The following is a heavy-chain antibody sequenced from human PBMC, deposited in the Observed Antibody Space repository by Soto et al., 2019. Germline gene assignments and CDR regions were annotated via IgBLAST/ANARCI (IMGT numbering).Heavy chain of an antibody. Sequence: AASVKVSCKASGYTFTSYGISWVRQSPGQGLEWMGWISAYNGNTNYAQKLQGRVTMTTDTSTSTAYMELRSLRSDDTAVYYCARILVGYCISTSCYGPYYYYYGMDVWGQGTTVTVS. V-gene: IGHV1-18*01. CDR1: GYTFTSYG. J-gene: IGHJ6*02. CDR3: ARILVGYCISTSCYGPYYYYYGMDV. CDR2: ISAYNGNT. D-gene: IGHD2-2*01.